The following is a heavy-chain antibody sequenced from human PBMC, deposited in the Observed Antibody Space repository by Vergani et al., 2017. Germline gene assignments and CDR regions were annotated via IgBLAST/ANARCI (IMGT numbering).Heavy chain of an antibody. CDR2: IRPKSGDT. V-gene: IGHV1-2*02. J-gene: IGHJ6*02. D-gene: IGHD2-21*02. CDR1: GYTFNDHF. CDR3: AREGDSDFFDL. Sequence: QVQLVQSGAEVKKPGASVKVSCKASGYTFNDHFIHWVRQAPGQGLEWMGWIRPKSGDTKFGQTFQGRVTLTSDAANTTVYMVVRRLTSDDTAIYYCAREGDSDFFDLWGHGTTVTVSS.